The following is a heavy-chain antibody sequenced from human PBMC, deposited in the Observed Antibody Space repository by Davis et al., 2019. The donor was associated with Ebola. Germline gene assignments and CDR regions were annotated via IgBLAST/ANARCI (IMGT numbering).Heavy chain of an antibody. CDR1: GFTFSSYS. Sequence: GESLKISCAASGFTFSSYSMNWVRQAPGKGLEWVAVIWYDGSNKYYADSVKGRFTISRDNSKNTLYLQMNSLSAEDTAVYYCARSLKSLWFGELLFAYWGQGTLVTVSS. J-gene: IGHJ4*02. V-gene: IGHV3-33*08. D-gene: IGHD3-10*01. CDR2: IWYDGSNK. CDR3: ARSLKSLWFGELLFAY.